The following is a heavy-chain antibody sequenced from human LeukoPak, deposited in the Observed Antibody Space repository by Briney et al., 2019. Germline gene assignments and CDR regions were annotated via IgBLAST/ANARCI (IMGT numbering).Heavy chain of an antibody. CDR2: ISGGGGST. V-gene: IGHV3-23*01. D-gene: IGHD6-13*01. CDR3: AKAGAAAGSADAFDI. CDR1: GFTFSSYA. Sequence: SGGSLRLSCAASGFTFSSYAMSWVRQAPGKGLEWVSAISGGGGSTYYADSVKGRFTISRDNSKNTLYLQMNSLRAEDTAVYYCAKAGAAAGSADAFDIWGQGTMVTVSS. J-gene: IGHJ3*02.